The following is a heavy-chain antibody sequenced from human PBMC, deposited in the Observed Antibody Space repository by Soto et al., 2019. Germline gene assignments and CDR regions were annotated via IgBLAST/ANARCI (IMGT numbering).Heavy chain of an antibody. J-gene: IGHJ6*02. CDR1: GYTFTSYY. V-gene: IGHV1-46*01. CDR2: INPSGGST. Sequence: GASVKVSCKASGYTFTSYYMHWVRQAPGQGLEWMGIINPSGGSTSYAQKFQGRVTMTRDTSTSTVYMELSSLRSEDTAVYYCARVLVAAPAYYYYGMDVWGQGTTVTVSS. D-gene: IGHD2-15*01. CDR3: ARVLVAAPAYYYYGMDV.